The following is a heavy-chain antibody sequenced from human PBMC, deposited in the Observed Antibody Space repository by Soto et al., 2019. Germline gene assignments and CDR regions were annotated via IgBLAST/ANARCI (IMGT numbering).Heavy chain of an antibody. J-gene: IGHJ6*03. Sequence: PGESLKISCKGSGYSFTSYWIGWVRQMPGKGLEWMGIIYPGDSDTRYSPSFQGQVTISADKSISTAYLQWSSLKASDTAMYYCARHAFNLAATRDYYYYYMHVWGKGTTVTVSS. CDR2: IYPGDSDT. V-gene: IGHV5-51*01. D-gene: IGHD2-15*01. CDR3: ARHAFNLAATRDYYYYYMHV. CDR1: GYSFTSYW.